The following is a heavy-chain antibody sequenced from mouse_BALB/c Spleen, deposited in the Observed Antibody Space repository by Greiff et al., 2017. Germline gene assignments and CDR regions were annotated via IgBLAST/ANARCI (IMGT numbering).Heavy chain of an antibody. CDR1: GYAFTNYL. CDR2: INPGSGGT. D-gene: IGHD3-1*01. V-gene: IGHV1-54*01. Sequence: QVQLQQSGAELVRPGTSVKVSCKASGYAFTNYLIEWVKQRPGQGLEWIGVINPGSGGTNYNEKFKGKATLTADKSSSTAYMQLSSLTSDDSAVYFCARDLGNAMDYWGQGTSVTVSS. J-gene: IGHJ4*01. CDR3: ARDLGNAMDY.